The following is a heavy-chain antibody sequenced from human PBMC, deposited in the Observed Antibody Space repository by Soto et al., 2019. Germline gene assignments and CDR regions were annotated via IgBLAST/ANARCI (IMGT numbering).Heavy chain of an antibody. D-gene: IGHD2-15*01. CDR1: EFTVTSNY. CDR3: ARATYCTGGNCLLDY. J-gene: IGHJ4*02. CDR2: IYSGGST. Sequence: EVQLVESGGGLVQPGGSLRLSCAASEFTVTSNYMSWVRQAPGKGLEWVSVIYSGGSTYYADFVKGRFTISRDNSKNTVYLQMNSLRAEDTAVYYCARATYCTGGNCLLDYWDQGTLVTVSS. V-gene: IGHV3-53*04.